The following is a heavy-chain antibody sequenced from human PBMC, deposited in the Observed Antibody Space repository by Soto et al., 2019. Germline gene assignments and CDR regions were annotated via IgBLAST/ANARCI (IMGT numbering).Heavy chain of an antibody. Sequence: GETLKISCKGSGYSFTSYWIGWVRQMPGKGLEWMGIIYPGDSDTRYSPSFQGQVTISADKSISTAYLQWSSLKASDTAMYYCARHTPQYSSSWYGKYYYYYYMDVWGKGTTVTVSS. J-gene: IGHJ6*03. D-gene: IGHD6-13*01. V-gene: IGHV5-51*01. CDR2: IYPGDSDT. CDR1: GYSFTSYW. CDR3: ARHTPQYSSSWYGKYYYYYYMDV.